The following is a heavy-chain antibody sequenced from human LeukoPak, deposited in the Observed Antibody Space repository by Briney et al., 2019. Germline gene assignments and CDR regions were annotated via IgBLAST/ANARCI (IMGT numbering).Heavy chain of an antibody. J-gene: IGHJ4*02. CDR2: IYGSGTA. V-gene: IGHV4-38-2*02. Sequence: SETLSLTCTVSGYSISSGYYWGWIRQPPGKGLEWIGYIYGSGTASYSPSLKSRVIMSVDTSKSQFSLKLRSVTAADTAVYFRARMIAFNAPFTFWGQGTLVTVSS. D-gene: IGHD2-21*01. CDR3: ARMIAFNAPFTF. CDR1: GYSISSGYY.